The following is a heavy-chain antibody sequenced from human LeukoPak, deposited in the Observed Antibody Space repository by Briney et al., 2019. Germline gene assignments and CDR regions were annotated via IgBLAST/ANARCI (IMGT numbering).Heavy chain of an antibody. CDR3: ARDGGSTVDFDY. J-gene: IGHJ4*02. CDR1: GFTFSTFW. Sequence: GGSLRLSCAASGFTFSTFWMHWVRQAPGKGLVWVSRISSDGSSTAYADSVKGRFTISRDNVKNTLYLQMSSLRVEDTAVYYCARDGGSTVDFDYWGQGILVTVSS. CDR2: ISSDGSST. D-gene: IGHD2-15*01. V-gene: IGHV3-74*01.